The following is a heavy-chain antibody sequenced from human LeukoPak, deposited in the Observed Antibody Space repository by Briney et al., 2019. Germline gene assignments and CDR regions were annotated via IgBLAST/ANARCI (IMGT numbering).Heavy chain of an antibody. D-gene: IGHD1-14*01. J-gene: IGHJ5*02. V-gene: IGHV3-74*01. CDR2: INSDGSST. CDR3: AKDRYHGRQFSGFDP. Sequence: GGSLRLSCAASGFTFSSYWMHWVRQAPGKGLVWVSRINSDGSSTSYADSVKGRFTISRDNAKNTLYLQMNSLRAEDTALYYCAKDRYHGRQFSGFDPWGQGTLVTVSS. CDR1: GFTFSSYW.